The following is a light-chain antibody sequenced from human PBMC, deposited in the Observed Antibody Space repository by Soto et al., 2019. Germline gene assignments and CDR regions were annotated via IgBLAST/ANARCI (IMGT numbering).Light chain of an antibody. CDR1: QNIRSS. CDR2: DAS. J-gene: IGKJ2*01. CDR3: QQYDIWPPYT. V-gene: IGKV3-15*01. Sequence: EVGMSQSPASLSASTGERVTLSCRASQNIRSSLAWYQQRPGQAPRLLIYDASTRATGIPPRFSGGGSGTEFTVTISSLQSEDFAIYYCQQYDIWPPYTFAQGTKV.